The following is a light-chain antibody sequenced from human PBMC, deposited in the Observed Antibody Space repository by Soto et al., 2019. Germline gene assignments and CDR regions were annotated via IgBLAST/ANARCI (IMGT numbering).Light chain of an antibody. J-gene: IGLJ1*01. CDR3: ATWDDSLNGYV. CDR1: SSNVGSNT. CDR2: GND. V-gene: IGLV1-44*01. Sequence: QSVLTQPPSASETPGQRVTISCSGSSSNVGSNTVNWYQQLPGTAPKLLMFGNDQRPSGVPDRFSGSKSGTSASLAISGLQSDDEADYYWATWDDSLNGYVFGTGTKLTVL.